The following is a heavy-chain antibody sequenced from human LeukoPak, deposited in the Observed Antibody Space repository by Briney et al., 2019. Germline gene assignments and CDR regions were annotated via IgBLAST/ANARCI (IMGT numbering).Heavy chain of an antibody. D-gene: IGHD6-6*01. V-gene: IGHV3-74*01. CDR2: INSDGSRT. J-gene: IGHJ3*02. Sequence: PGRSLRLSCAASGFTFSSYWMHWVRQAPGKGLVWVSRINSDGSRTTYADSVKGRFTISRDNSKNTLYLQMNGLRAEDTAVYYCASLFLCYGCSSSSDSFDIWGQGTMVTVSS. CDR3: ASLFLCYGCSSSSDSFDI. CDR1: GFTFSSYW.